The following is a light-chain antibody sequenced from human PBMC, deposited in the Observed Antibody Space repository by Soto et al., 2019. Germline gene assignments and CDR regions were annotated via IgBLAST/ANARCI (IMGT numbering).Light chain of an antibody. J-gene: IGKJ2*01. CDR3: QQSYSTPRMYT. Sequence: DIQMTQSPSSLSASVGDRVTITCRASQSISTYLNWYQQKPGKAPKLLIYSILSLQSGVPSRFSGSGSGTDFTLTISSLQPEDFATYYCQQSYSTPRMYTFGQGTKVDIK. V-gene: IGKV1-39*01. CDR1: QSISTY. CDR2: SIL.